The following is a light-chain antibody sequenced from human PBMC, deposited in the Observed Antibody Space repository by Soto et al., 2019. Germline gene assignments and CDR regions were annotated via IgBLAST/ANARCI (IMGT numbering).Light chain of an antibody. CDR1: QTICSGF. CDR3: QQYCSSPRT. Sequence: DILVTRTPSSSNHSTKAKATLACTPSQTICSGFLAWYQQKVGQAPRLLIYDASNRATGVPDRFSGSGSGTDFSLTISRLEPEDFAVYHCQQYCSSPRTFGQGTRLEIK. V-gene: IGKV3-20*01. J-gene: IGKJ5*01. CDR2: DAS.